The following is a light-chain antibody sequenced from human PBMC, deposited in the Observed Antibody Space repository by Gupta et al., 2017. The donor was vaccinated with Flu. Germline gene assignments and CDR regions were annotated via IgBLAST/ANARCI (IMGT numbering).Light chain of an antibody. CDR1: QTVSTY. V-gene: IGKV3-11*01. CDR3: QQGNNWGIT. J-gene: IGKJ4*01. Sequence: EIVLTQSPATLSLSPGERATLSCRASQTVSTYITWYQQKPGQPPRLLIYDASNRATGIPARFSGSGSGTDFTLIINSLEPEDSAVYYCQQGNNWGITFGGQTKVEIK. CDR2: DAS.